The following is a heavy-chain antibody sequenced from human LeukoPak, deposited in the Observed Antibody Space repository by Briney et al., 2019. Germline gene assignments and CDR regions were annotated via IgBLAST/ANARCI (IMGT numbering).Heavy chain of an antibody. CDR1: GGTFSSYA. D-gene: IGHD3-22*01. CDR2: IIPIFGTA. Sequence: SVKVSCKASGGTFSSYAISWVRQAPGPGLEWMGGIIPIFGTANYAQKFQGRVTITADESTSTAYMELSSLRSEDTAVYYCARDIDSSGYRGWFDPWGQGTLVTVSS. J-gene: IGHJ5*02. V-gene: IGHV1-69*13. CDR3: ARDIDSSGYRGWFDP.